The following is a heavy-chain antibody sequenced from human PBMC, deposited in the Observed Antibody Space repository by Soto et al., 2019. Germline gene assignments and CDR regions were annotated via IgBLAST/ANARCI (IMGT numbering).Heavy chain of an antibody. V-gene: IGHV1-46*01. CDR2: INANDGST. CDR1: GYTFTSQY. J-gene: IGHJ4*02. CDR3: AREIRTSFDY. Sequence: QVQLIQSGAELKKPGASVKVSCRASGYTFTSQYIHWVRQAPGQGLEWMGIINANDGSTTSAQNFQGRLTMTRDTSTSTVYMELSNLISEDTAVYYCAREIRTSFDYWGQGPLVTVSS. D-gene: IGHD3-3*01.